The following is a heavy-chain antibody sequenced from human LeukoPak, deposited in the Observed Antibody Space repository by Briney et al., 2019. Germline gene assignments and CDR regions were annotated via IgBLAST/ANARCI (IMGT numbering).Heavy chain of an antibody. D-gene: IGHD1-26*01. CDR3: ARALVGAATLSY. CDR1: GYTFTSYW. J-gene: IGHJ4*02. Sequence: GESLKISCKGSGYTFTSYWIGWVRQMPGKGLEWMGVIYPGDSDTRYSPSFQGQVTLSADKSISTAYLQWSSLKASDTAIYYCARALVGAATLSYWGQGTLVTVSS. CDR2: IYPGDSDT. V-gene: IGHV5-51*01.